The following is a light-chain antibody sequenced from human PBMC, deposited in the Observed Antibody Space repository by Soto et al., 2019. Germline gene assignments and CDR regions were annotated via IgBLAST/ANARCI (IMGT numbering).Light chain of an antibody. CDR1: SSNIGASY. CDR3: GAWDSSLRVVL. V-gene: IGLV1-51*01. J-gene: IGLJ3*02. CDR2: DTD. Sequence: QSVLTQPPSMSAAPGQKITISCSGSSSNIGASYVFWYQQFPGTAPKLLIYDTDKRPSGIPDLFSGSKSGTSATLGITRLQTGDEADYYCGAWDSSLRVVLFGGGTKLTVL.